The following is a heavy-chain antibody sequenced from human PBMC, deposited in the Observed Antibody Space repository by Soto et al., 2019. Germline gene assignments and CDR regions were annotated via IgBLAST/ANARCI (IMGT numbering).Heavy chain of an antibody. Sequence: GGSLRLSCAASGFTFSSYWMSWVRQAPGKGLEWVAVISYDGSNKYYADSVKGRFTISRDNSKNTLYLQMNSLRAEDTAVYYCARDSVYYDSSGYYFDYWGQGTLVTVSS. CDR1: GFTFSSYW. CDR3: ARDSVYYDSSGYYFDY. J-gene: IGHJ4*02. D-gene: IGHD3-22*01. V-gene: IGHV3-30-3*01. CDR2: ISYDGSNK.